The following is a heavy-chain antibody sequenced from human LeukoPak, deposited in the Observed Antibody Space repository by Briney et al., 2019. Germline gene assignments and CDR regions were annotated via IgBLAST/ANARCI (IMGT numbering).Heavy chain of an antibody. Sequence: GRSLRLSCAASGFTVSSNYMTWVRQAPGKGLEWVSVIYSGGSTYYADSVKGRFTISRDNSKNTLYLQMNSLRAEDTAVYYCARVYYYYYYVDVWGKGTTVTVSS. V-gene: IGHV3-53*01. CDR2: IYSGGST. J-gene: IGHJ6*03. CDR3: ARVYYYYYYVDV. CDR1: GFTVSSNY.